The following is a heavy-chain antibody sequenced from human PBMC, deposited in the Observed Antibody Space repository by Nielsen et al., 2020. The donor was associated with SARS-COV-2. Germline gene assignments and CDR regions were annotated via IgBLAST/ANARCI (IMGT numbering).Heavy chain of an antibody. V-gene: IGHV2-26*01. J-gene: IGHJ6*03. CDR3: AQMNYCSSTSCYIGYYYYMDV. CDR2: IFSNDEK. Sequence: WIRQPPGKALEWLAHIFSNDEKSYGTSLKSRLTISKDTSKSQVVLTMTNMDPVDTATYYCAQMNYCSSTSCYIGYYYYMDVWGQGTTVTVSS. D-gene: IGHD2-2*02.